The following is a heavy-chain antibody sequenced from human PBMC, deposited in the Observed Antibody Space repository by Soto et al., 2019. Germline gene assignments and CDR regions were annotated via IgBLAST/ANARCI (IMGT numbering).Heavy chain of an antibody. CDR3: ARDQGGSTWFVGVYYFFGMDV. CDR2: ISSSGDAI. CDR1: GFIFSDYT. D-gene: IGHD6-13*01. Sequence: EVQLVESGGELVQPGGSLRLCCAASGFIFSDYTMTWVRQAPGRGLEFVSHISSSGDAIFYAESVKGRFTVSRDNAKNSLYLQMNSLRDDDTAVYFCARDQGGSTWFVGVYYFFGMDVRGQGTAVNVSS. V-gene: IGHV3-48*02. J-gene: IGHJ6*02.